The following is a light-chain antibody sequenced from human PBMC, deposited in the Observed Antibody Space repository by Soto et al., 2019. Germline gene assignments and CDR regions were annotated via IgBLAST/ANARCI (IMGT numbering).Light chain of an antibody. CDR1: QSLTKW. CDR3: QHWTDYSWT. Sequence: DIHMTQSPSTLSASVGDRDTITCRASQSLTKWLAWYQQEPGKAPNLLIYKTSSLESGVPSRFSGSGSGTEFTLTISSLQPDDFSTYYCQHWTDYSWTFGQGTKVEVK. CDR2: KTS. V-gene: IGKV1-5*03. J-gene: IGKJ1*01.